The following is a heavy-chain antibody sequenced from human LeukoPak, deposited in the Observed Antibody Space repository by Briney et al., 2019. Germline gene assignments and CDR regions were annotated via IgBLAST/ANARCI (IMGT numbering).Heavy chain of an antibody. Sequence: SETLSLTCTGSGGSISTHYWSWIRQPPGKGLEGIGYIYYSGSTNYNPSLKSRVTISVDTSKNQFSLKLSSVTAADTAVYYCARDSSGYRRGSFDYWGQGTLVTVSS. CDR1: GGSISTHY. V-gene: IGHV4-59*11. CDR3: ARDSSGYRRGSFDY. CDR2: IYYSGST. J-gene: IGHJ4*02. D-gene: IGHD3-22*01.